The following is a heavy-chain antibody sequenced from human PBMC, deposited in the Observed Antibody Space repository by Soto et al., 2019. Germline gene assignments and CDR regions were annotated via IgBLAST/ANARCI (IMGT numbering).Heavy chain of an antibody. J-gene: IGHJ4*02. Sequence: EVQLVESGGALVQPEGSLRLSCAASGFTFSTSAMNWVRQAPGKGLEWVSYIRSGGRTIYYADSVKGRFTISRDNAKNSLYLQMNSLRAEDTAVYYCARGGSSWSVDYWGQGTLVTVS. CDR2: IRSGGRTI. D-gene: IGHD6-13*01. CDR1: GFTFSTSA. V-gene: IGHV3-48*01. CDR3: ARGGSSWSVDY.